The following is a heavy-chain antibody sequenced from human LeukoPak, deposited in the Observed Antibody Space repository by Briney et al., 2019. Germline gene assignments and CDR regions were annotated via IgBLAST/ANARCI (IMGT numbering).Heavy chain of an antibody. J-gene: IGHJ5*02. Sequence: ASVTVTCRASGYTFTDYYIHWVRQPPGQELEWMGWINPDNGSTNYAQKFQGRVTITRDTSIRTVYMDLSRLRSGDMAVFYCTREARVGNWFDPWGQGTQVTVSS. V-gene: IGHV1-2*02. CDR3: TREARVGNWFDP. D-gene: IGHD2-2*01. CDR1: GYTFTDYY. CDR2: INPDNGST.